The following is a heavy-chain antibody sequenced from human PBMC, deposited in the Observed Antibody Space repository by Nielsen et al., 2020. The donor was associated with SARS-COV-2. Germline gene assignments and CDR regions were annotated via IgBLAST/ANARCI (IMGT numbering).Heavy chain of an antibody. D-gene: IGHD3-16*02. J-gene: IGHJ4*02. Sequence: ASVKVSCKASGYTFTSYAMHWVRQAPGQRLEWMGWINAGNGNTKYSQKFQGRVTITRDTSASTAYMELSRLRSDDTAVYYCALYDYVWGSYRNDYWGQGTLVTVSS. CDR3: ALYDYVWGSYRNDY. V-gene: IGHV1-3*01. CDR1: GYTFTSYA. CDR2: INAGNGNT.